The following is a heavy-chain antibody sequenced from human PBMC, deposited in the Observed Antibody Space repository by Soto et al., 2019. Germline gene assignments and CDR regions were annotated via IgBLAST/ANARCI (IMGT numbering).Heavy chain of an antibody. Sequence: ESLKISCKGSGYSFTSYWIGWVRQMPGKGLEWMGIIYPGDSDTRYSPSFQGQVTISADKSISTAYLQWSSLKASDTAMYYCARHSPYYDFWSGPAGVWGQGTLVTVSS. V-gene: IGHV5-51*01. CDR2: IYPGDSDT. D-gene: IGHD3-3*01. CDR3: ARHSPYYDFWSGPAGV. CDR1: GYSFTSYW. J-gene: IGHJ4*02.